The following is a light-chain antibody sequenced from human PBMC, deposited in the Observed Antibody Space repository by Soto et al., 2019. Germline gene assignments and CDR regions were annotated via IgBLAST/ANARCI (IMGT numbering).Light chain of an antibody. CDR3: QQSYTTPVYS. V-gene: IGKV1-39*01. CDR1: QNIIFY. CDR2: AAS. J-gene: IGKJ2*01. Sequence: DIQMTQSPSSLSASVGDRVTITCRASQNIIFYLNWYQQRIGKSPKLLIYAASNLQSGVPSRFSGSGSVTDFTLTISNLQPEYFATYFCQQSYTTPVYSFGQGTKLEIK.